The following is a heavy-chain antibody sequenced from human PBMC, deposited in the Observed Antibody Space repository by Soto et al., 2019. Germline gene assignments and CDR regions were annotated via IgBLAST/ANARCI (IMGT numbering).Heavy chain of an antibody. CDR1: GFTFSGSA. Sequence: EVQLVESGGGLVQPGGSLKLSCAASGFTFSGSAIHWVRQASGKGLEWVRRIRSKANSYATAYAASVKGRFTISRDDSKNTAYLQMNSLKTEDTAVYYCTLANCSGGSCYPAFDIWGQGTMVTVSS. V-gene: IGHV3-73*01. D-gene: IGHD2-15*01. CDR2: IRSKANSYAT. CDR3: TLANCSGGSCYPAFDI. J-gene: IGHJ3*02.